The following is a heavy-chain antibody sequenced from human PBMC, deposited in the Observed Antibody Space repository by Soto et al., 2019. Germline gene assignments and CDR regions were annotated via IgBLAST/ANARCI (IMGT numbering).Heavy chain of an antibody. J-gene: IGHJ6*02. CDR3: TSARILMVYAPKGNYYGMDV. CDR2: IKSKTDGVTT. CDR1: GVTFSNAW. Sequence: GGSLRLSCAASGVTFSNAWMSWVRQAPGKGLEWVGRIKSKTDGVTTDYAAPVKGRFTISRDDSKNTLYLQMNSLKTEDTAVYYCTSARILMVYAPKGNYYGMDVWGQGTTVTVSS. D-gene: IGHD2-8*01. V-gene: IGHV3-15*01.